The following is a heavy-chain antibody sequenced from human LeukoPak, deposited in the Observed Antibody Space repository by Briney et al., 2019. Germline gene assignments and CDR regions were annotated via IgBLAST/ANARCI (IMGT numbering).Heavy chain of an antibody. CDR2: IIPIFGTA. J-gene: IGHJ3*02. CDR3: ASHGYCSSTSCYFAFDI. D-gene: IGHD2-2*03. Sequence: SVKVSCKASGGTFSSYGTSWVRQAPGQGLEWMGGIIPIFGTANYAQKFQGRVTITTDESTSTAYMELSSLRSEDTAVYYCASHGYCSSTSCYFAFDIWGQGTMVTVSS. V-gene: IGHV1-69*05. CDR1: GGTFSSYG.